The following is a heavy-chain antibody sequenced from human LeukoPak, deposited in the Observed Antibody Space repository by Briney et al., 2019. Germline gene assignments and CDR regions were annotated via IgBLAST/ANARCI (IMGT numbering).Heavy chain of an antibody. CDR2: ITSSSSYI. Sequence: GGSLRLSCAASGFTFSIYSVNWVRQAPGKGLEWVSSITSSSSYIYYADSVKGRFTISRDNAKNSLYLQMNSLRAEDTAVYYCASDYYYGSGRLDYWGQGTLVTVSS. V-gene: IGHV3-21*01. CDR3: ASDYYYGSGRLDY. D-gene: IGHD3-10*01. J-gene: IGHJ4*02. CDR1: GFTFSIYS.